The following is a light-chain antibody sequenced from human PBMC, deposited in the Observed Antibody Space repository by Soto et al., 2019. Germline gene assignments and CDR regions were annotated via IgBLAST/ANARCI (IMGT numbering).Light chain of an antibody. CDR1: SSNIGAGYD. J-gene: IGLJ2*01. Sequence: QSVLTQPPSVSGAPGQRVTISCTGSSSNIGAGYDVHWYHQLPGTAPKLLIYGNSNRPSGVPDRFSGSKSGTSASLAITGLQAEDEADDYCQSYDSSLSAYVVFGGGTKLTVL. CDR2: GNS. V-gene: IGLV1-40*01. CDR3: QSYDSSLSAYVV.